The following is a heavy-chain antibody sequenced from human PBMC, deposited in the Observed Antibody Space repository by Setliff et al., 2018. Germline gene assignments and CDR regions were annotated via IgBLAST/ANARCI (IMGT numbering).Heavy chain of an antibody. CDR1: GFTFGAYT. V-gene: IGHV3-23*01. CDR3: AKDRVPDGKWDFDS. J-gene: IGHJ4*02. Sequence: PGESLKISCVASGFTFGAYTLTWVRQAPGKGLEFVSGVDQGANTYYGDSVKGRFTISRDNSQNTVYLQMTNLRVEDTAIYYCAKDRVPDGKWDFDSSGPGILVTVSS. CDR2: VDQGANT. D-gene: IGHD2-8*01.